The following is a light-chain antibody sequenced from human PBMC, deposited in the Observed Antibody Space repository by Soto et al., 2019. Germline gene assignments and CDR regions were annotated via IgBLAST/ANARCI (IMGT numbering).Light chain of an antibody. CDR3: CSYAGSDTYV. V-gene: IGLV2-11*01. CDR1: SSDVGGYNF. CDR2: DVS. J-gene: IGLJ1*01. Sequence: QSVLTQPRSVSGSPGQSVTISCTGTSSDVGGYNFVSWYQQHPGKASKLIIFDVSKRPSGVPDRFSASKSDNTASLTISGLQAEDEADYCCCSYAGSDTYVFAIGTKVTVL.